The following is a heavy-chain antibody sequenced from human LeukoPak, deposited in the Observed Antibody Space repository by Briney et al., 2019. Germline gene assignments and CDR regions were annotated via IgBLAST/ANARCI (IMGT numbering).Heavy chain of an antibody. CDR2: INPNSGGT. J-gene: IGHJ4*02. Sequence: ASVKVSCKASGYTFTGYYMHWVRQAPGQGLKWMGRINPNSGGTNYAQKFQGRVTMTRDTSISTAYMELSRLRSDDTAVYYCAREGFFAIQTRRPGDFDYWGQGTLVTVSS. CDR1: GYTFTGYY. D-gene: IGHD6-25*01. CDR3: AREGFFAIQTRRPGDFDY. V-gene: IGHV1-2*06.